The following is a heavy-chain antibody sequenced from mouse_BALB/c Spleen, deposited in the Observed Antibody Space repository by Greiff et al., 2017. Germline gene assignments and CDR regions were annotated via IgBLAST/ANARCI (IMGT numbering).Heavy chain of an antibody. J-gene: IGHJ4*01. V-gene: IGHV1-87*01. Sequence: QVQLKQSGAELARPGASVKLSCKASGYTFTSYWMQWVKQRPGQGLEWIGAIYPGDGDTRYTQKFKGKATLTADKSSSTAYMQLSSLASEDSAVYYCARERDYAMDYWGQGTSVTVSS. CDR1: GYTFTSYW. CDR3: ARERDYAMDY. CDR2: IYPGDGDT.